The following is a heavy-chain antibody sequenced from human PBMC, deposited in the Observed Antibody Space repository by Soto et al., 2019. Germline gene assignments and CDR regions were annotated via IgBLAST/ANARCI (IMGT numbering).Heavy chain of an antibody. CDR3: ARITGTTSGRSKYYYYYYMDV. D-gene: IGHD1-7*01. CDR2: IYSGGST. CDR1: GFTVSSNY. V-gene: IGHV3-66*01. Sequence: GGSLRLSCAASGFTVSSNYMSWVRQAPGKGLEWVSVIYSGGSTCYADSVKGRFTISRDNSKNTLYLQMNSLRAEDTAVYYCARITGTTSGRSKYYYYYYMDVWGKGTTVTVSS. J-gene: IGHJ6*03.